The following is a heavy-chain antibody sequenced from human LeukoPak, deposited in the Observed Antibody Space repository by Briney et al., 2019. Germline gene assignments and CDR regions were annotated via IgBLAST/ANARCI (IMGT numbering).Heavy chain of an antibody. CDR3: ARDYDSGWYDY. D-gene: IGHD6-19*01. J-gene: IGHJ4*02. CDR1: GFTFSSYG. Sequence: GGSLRLSCAASGFTFSSYGMHWVRQAPGKGLEWVAVISYDGSNKFYADSVKGRFTISRDNSKNTLYLQMNSLRAEDTAVYYCARDYDSGWYDYWGQGTLVTVSS. V-gene: IGHV3-30*03. CDR2: ISYDGSNK.